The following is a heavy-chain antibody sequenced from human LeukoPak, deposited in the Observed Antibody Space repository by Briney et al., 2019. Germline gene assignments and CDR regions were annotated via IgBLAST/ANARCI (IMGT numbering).Heavy chain of an antibody. D-gene: IGHD1-26*01. J-gene: IGHJ4*02. V-gene: IGHV3-21*01. CDR1: GFTFSSYS. CDR2: ISSSSAHI. Sequence: GGSLRLSCAASGFTFSSYSMNCVRQAAGKGLEWVSFISSSSAHINYADSVKGRFTISRDNPRNSLYLQMNSLRAEDTAVYYCARDIGGSYTAIDYWGQGTLVTVSS. CDR3: ARDIGGSYTAIDY.